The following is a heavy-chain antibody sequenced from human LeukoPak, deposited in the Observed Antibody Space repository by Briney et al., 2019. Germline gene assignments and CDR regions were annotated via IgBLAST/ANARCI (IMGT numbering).Heavy chain of an antibody. J-gene: IGHJ3*02. Sequence: SETLSLTCTVSGGSVSTYYWSWIRQPPGKGLEWIGYIHNSGTTNYNPSLRSRVIISIDTSKNQFSLKLTSVTAADTATYYCARRTTGTTGVFDIWGQGTMVTVSS. CDR3: ARRTTGTTGVFDI. D-gene: IGHD1-1*01. CDR1: GGSVSTYY. V-gene: IGHV4-59*02. CDR2: IHNSGTT.